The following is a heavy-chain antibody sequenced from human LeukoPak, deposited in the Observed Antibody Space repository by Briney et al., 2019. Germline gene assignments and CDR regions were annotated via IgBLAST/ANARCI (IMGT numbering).Heavy chain of an antibody. CDR1: GFTFGDYA. D-gene: IGHD6-19*01. V-gene: IGHV3-15*01. J-gene: IGHJ4*02. Sequence: GGSLGLSCTASGFTFGDYAMSWVRQAPGKGLEWVGRIKSKTDGGTTDYAAPVKGRFTISRDDSKNTLYLQMNSLKTEDTAVYYCTTPYGYSSGWYPGNYFDYWGQGTLVTVSS. CDR2: IKSKTDGGTT. CDR3: TTPYGYSSGWYPGNYFDY.